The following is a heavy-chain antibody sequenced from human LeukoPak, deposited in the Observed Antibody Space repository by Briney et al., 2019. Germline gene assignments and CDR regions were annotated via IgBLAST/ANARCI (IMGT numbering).Heavy chain of an antibody. CDR3: ARAAETGIVVVPAAIGIFGFDP. Sequence: SESLSLTCTVSGGSISSGGYYWSWIRQHPGKGLEWFVYIYYSGSTYYNPSLKRRVTISVDTSKNQFSLKLSSVTGADTAVYYCARAAETGIVVVPAAIGIFGFDPWGQGTLVTVSS. V-gene: IGHV4-31*03. CDR1: GGSISSGGYY. D-gene: IGHD2-2*01. J-gene: IGHJ5*02. CDR2: IYYSGST.